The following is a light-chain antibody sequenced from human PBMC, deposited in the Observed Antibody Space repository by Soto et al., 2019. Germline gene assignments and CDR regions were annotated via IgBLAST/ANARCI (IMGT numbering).Light chain of an antibody. J-gene: IGKJ2*01. Sequence: DIQMTQSPSSLSASVGDRVTITCRASQSISSYLNWYQQKPGKAPKLLIYAASSLQSGVPSRFSGSGSVTDVTLTISSLQPEDFATYYFQQSYSTPYTVGQGTKLEIK. CDR2: AAS. CDR1: QSISSY. V-gene: IGKV1-39*01. CDR3: QQSYSTPYT.